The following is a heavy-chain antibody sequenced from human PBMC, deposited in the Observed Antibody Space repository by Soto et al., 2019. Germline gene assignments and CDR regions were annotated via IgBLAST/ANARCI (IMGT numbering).Heavy chain of an antibody. D-gene: IGHD2-21*02. CDR3: ARGSKLIWGGDCYSVLDY. CDR2: INPTGGST. CDR1: GYTFTSYY. Sequence: GASVKVSCKASGYTFTSYYMHWVRQAPGQGLEWMGIINPTGGSTSYAQKFKGRVTMTRDTYTSTVYMELSSLRSEDTAVYYCARGSKLIWGGDCYSVLDYWGQGTLVTVSS. V-gene: IGHV1-46*01. J-gene: IGHJ4*02.